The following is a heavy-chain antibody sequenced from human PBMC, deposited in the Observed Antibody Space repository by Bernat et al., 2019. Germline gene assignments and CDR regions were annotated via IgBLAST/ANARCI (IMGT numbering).Heavy chain of an antibody. J-gene: IGHJ4*02. CDR3: ARGGIADRLAG. D-gene: IGHD6-6*01. CDR1: GGSFSGYY. V-gene: IGHV4-34*01. CDR2: INQSGGT. Sequence: QVQLQQWGAGLLKPSETLSLTCAVFGGSFSGYYGSWIRQPPGKGLEWIGEINQSGGTDYNPSLNSRVTMSVDTSKNQFSLKLTSVTAADTAVYYCARGGIADRLAGWGQGTLVTVSS.